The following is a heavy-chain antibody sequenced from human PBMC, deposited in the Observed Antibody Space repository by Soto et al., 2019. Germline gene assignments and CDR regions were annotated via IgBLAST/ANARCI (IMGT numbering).Heavy chain of an antibody. CDR1: GFTFINYA. D-gene: IGHD6-13*01. J-gene: IGHJ4*02. V-gene: IGHV3-23*01. Sequence: PVGSLGVSCAVSGFTFINYAMTWVRQAPGKGLEWVSSISNRGSDTYYVDSVKGRFTISRDNSKITLYLQMNSLRAEDTAVYYCAKYTYRSSWYFWGQGTLVTVSS. CDR3: AKYTYRSSWYF. CDR2: ISNRGSDT.